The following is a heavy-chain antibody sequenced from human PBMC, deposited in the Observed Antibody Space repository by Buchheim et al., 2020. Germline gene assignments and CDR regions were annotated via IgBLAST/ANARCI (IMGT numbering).Heavy chain of an antibody. J-gene: IGHJ4*02. Sequence: EVQLLESGGGLVQPGGSLRLSCAASGFTFSSYAMSWVRQAPGKGLEWVSAISGSGGSTYYADSVKGRFTISSDNSKNTLYLQMNSLRAEDTAVYYCAKDRTIFGVVIMGYFDYWGQGTL. CDR2: ISGSGGST. V-gene: IGHV3-23*01. CDR3: AKDRTIFGVVIMGYFDY. D-gene: IGHD3-3*01. CDR1: GFTFSSYA.